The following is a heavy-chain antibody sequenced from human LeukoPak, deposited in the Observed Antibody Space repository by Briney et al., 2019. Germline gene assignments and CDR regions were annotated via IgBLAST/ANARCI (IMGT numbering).Heavy chain of an antibody. CDR3: AREVAARPGWFDP. Sequence: SETLSLTCAVYGGSFSGYYWSWIRQPPGKGLEWIGEINHSGSTNYNPSLKSRVAISVGTSKIQFSLKLSSVTAADTAVYYCAREVAARPGWFDPWGQGTLVTVSS. V-gene: IGHV4-34*01. CDR1: GGSFSGYY. J-gene: IGHJ5*02. CDR2: INHSGST. D-gene: IGHD6-6*01.